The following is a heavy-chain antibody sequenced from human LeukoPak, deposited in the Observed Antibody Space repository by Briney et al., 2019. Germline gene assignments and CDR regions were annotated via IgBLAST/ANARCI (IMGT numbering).Heavy chain of an antibody. D-gene: IGHD5-12*01. V-gene: IGHV3-7*01. Sequence: PGGSLRLSCAASGFTFSSYWRSWVRQAPGKGLEWVGNIKQDGSEKYYVDSVRGGFTISRDNAKNSLYLQMNSLRAEDTAVYYCARDWGREYSGYVYYYMDVWGKGTTVTVSS. CDR1: GFTFSSYW. CDR3: ARDWGREYSGYVYYYMDV. CDR2: IKQDGSEK. J-gene: IGHJ6*03.